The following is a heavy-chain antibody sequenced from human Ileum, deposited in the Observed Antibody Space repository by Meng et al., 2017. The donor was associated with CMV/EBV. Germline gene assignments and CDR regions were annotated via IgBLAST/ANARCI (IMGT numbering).Heavy chain of an antibody. CDR3: AKDRSDIVVVPAASGPKLGMDV. Sequence: GESLKISCVASGFTFSSFGMHWVRQAPGKGLEWVAFIRYDGSNKYYADSVKGRFTISRDNSKNTLYLQMNSLRAEDTAVYYCAKDRSDIVVVPAASGPKLGMDVRGQGTTVTVSS. CDR1: GFTFSSFG. J-gene: IGHJ6*02. D-gene: IGHD2-2*01. V-gene: IGHV3-30*02. CDR2: IRYDGSNK.